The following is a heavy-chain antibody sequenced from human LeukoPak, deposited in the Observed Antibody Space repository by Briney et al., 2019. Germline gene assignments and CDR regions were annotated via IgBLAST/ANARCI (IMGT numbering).Heavy chain of an antibody. J-gene: IGHJ4*02. V-gene: IGHV4-39*01. Sequence: SETLSLTCTVSVGSISSSSYYWGWIRQPPGKGLEWIGSIYYSGSTYYNPSLKSRVTISVDTSKNQFSLKLSSVTAADTAVYYCARRGYDSSGYYRNYWGQGTLVTVSS. D-gene: IGHD3-22*01. CDR2: IYYSGST. CDR1: VGSISSSSYY. CDR3: ARRGYDSSGYYRNY.